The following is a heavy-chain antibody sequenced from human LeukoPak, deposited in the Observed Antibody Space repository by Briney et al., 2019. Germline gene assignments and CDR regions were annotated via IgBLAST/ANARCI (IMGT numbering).Heavy chain of an antibody. CDR1: GFTFSSYW. Sequence: GGPLRLSCTASGFTFSSYWMHWVRQAPGKGLVWFSRINSDGGSTSYADSVKGRFTISRDNAKNTLYLQMNSLRAEDTAVYYCARRIQGMAPYYFDYWGQGTLVTVSS. D-gene: IGHD5-24*01. V-gene: IGHV3-74*01. CDR3: ARRIQGMAPYYFDY. CDR2: INSDGGST. J-gene: IGHJ4*02.